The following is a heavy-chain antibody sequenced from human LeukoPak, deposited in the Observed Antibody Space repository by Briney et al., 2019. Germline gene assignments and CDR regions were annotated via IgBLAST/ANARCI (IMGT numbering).Heavy chain of an antibody. CDR1: VGTFSSYA. D-gene: IGHD3-10*01. CDR3: ARSLNGDYYYYYMDV. J-gene: IGHJ6*03. Sequence: APLKVSCKASVGTFSSYAISWVRQAPGHGLEWMGGIIPIFGAAHYAQKFQGRVTITTDESTSTAYMELSSLRSEDTAVYYCARSLNGDYYYYYMDVWGKETTVTVSS. CDR2: IIPIFGAA. V-gene: IGHV1-69*05.